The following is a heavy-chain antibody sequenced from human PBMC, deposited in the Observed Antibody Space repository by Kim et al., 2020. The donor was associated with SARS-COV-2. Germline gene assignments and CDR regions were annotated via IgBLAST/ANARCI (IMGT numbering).Heavy chain of an antibody. CDR3: TTESEGDGYNYGPFQFDY. CDR1: GFTFSNAW. J-gene: IGHJ4*02. D-gene: IGHD5-12*01. Sequence: GGSLRLSCAASGFTFSNAWMSWVRQAPGKGLEWVGRIKSKTDGGTTDYAAPVKGRFTISRDDSKNTLYLQMNSLKTEDTAVYYCTTESEGDGYNYGPFQFDYWGQGTLVTVSS. V-gene: IGHV3-15*01. CDR2: IKSKTDGGTT.